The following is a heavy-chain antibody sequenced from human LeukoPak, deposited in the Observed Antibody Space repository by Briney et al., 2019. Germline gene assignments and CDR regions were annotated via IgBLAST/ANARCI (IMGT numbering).Heavy chain of an antibody. D-gene: IGHD1-14*01. CDR3: VKDVGRLWQCLDV. J-gene: IGHJ6*04. Sequence: PGGSLRLSCAASGFRFGARSMHWVRQAPGKGLEWVAVINWDGSSTSSADTVKGRFAISRDNSKDSLYLEMNNLKSEDSAVCYCVKDVGRLWQCLDVWGNGTTVIVSS. CDR1: GFRFGARS. CDR2: INWDGSST. V-gene: IGHV3-43*01.